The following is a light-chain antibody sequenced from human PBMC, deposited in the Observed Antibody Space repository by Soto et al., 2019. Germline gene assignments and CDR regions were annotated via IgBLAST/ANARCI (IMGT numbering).Light chain of an antibody. CDR1: SSNIGAGYD. J-gene: IGLJ3*02. V-gene: IGLV1-40*01. Sequence: QSVLTQPPSVSGAPGQRVTISCTGSSSNIGAGYDVHWYQQLPGTAPKLLIYGNSNRPSGVPDRCSGSKSGTSASLAITGLQAEDEADYYCQYYDSSLSVVFGGGTKLTVL. CDR3: QYYDSSLSVV. CDR2: GNS.